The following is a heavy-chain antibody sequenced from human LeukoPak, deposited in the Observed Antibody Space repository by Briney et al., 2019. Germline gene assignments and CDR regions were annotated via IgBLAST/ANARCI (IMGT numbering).Heavy chain of an antibody. CDR2: ISRSGGST. Sequence: PGGSLRLSCAASGFTFSSYAMSWVRQAPGKGLEWVSAISRSGGSTYYADSVKGRFTISRDNSKNTLYLQMNSLRAEDMAVYYCAKGVRDAREQWLVLGIDYWGQGTLVTVSS. V-gene: IGHV3-23*01. CDR1: GFTFSSYA. J-gene: IGHJ4*02. CDR3: AKGVRDAREQWLVLGIDY. D-gene: IGHD6-19*01.